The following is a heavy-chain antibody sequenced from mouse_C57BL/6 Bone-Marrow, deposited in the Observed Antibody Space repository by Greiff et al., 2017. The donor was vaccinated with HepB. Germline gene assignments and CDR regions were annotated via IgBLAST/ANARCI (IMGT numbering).Heavy chain of an antibody. CDR2: IYPRSGNT. Sequence: QVQLKQSGAELASPGASVKLSCKASGYTFTSYGISWVKQRTGQGLEWIGEIYPRSGNTYYNEKFKGKATLTADKSSSTAYMELRSLTSEDSAVYFCAKNYVGWFAYWGQGTLVTVSA. CDR3: AKNYVGWFAY. V-gene: IGHV1-81*01. D-gene: IGHD1-1*01. J-gene: IGHJ3*01. CDR1: GYTFTSYG.